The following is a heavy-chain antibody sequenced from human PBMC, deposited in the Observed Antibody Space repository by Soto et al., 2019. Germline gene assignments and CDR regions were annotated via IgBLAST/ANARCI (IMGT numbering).Heavy chain of an antibody. CDR2: IRPNGGST. Sequence: QVQLVQSGAEVKKPGASVKVSCKASGYTFTAYYIHWVRQAPGQEFEWMGWIRPNGGSTDFAREFQGRFTMTWDTSISTAYMDLSSLRSDATAVYYCGIGSVASAAEHTGMDVWGQGTTVTVSS. CDR3: GIGSVASAAEHTGMDV. J-gene: IGHJ6*02. V-gene: IGHV1-2*02. D-gene: IGHD6-25*01. CDR1: GYTFTAYY.